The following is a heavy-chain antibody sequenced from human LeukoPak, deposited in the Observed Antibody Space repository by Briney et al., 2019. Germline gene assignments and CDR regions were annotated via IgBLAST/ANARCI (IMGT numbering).Heavy chain of an antibody. CDR1: GYTFTGYY. CDR2: INPNSGGT. Sequence: GASVKVSCKASGYTFTGYYMHWVRQAPGQGLEWMGWINPNSGGTNYAQKLQGRVTMTTDTSTSTAYMELRSLRSDDTAVYYCARDKWGVTPDFDYWGQGTLVTVSS. J-gene: IGHJ4*02. V-gene: IGHV1-2*02. CDR3: ARDKWGVTPDFDY. D-gene: IGHD7-27*01.